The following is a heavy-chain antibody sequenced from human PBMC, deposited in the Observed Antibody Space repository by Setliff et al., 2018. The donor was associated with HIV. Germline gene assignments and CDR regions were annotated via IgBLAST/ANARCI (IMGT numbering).Heavy chain of an antibody. CDR1: GFTFSSYA. D-gene: IGHD6-13*01. Sequence: PGGSLRLSCAASGFTFSSYATSWVRQAPGKGLEWVSAISGSGGSTYYADSVKGRFTISRDNSKNTLYLQMNSLRAEDTAVYYCAKRRSSSWYYFDYWGQGTLVTVSS. CDR2: ISGSGGST. V-gene: IGHV3-23*01. CDR3: AKRRSSSWYYFDY. J-gene: IGHJ4*02.